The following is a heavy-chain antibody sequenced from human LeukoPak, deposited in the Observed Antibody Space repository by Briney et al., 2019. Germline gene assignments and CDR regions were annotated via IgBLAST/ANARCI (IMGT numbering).Heavy chain of an antibody. CDR1: GGSFSGYH. J-gene: IGHJ4*02. V-gene: IGHV4-34*01. CDR3: ARDWDIVVVPAANKPLDY. Sequence: SETLSLTCAVYGGSFSGYHWSWLRQPPGKGLEWIGEINHSGSTNYNPSLKSRVTISVDTSKNQFSLKLSSVTAADTAVYYCARDWDIVVVPAANKPLDYWGQGTLVTVSS. CDR2: INHSGST. D-gene: IGHD2-2*01.